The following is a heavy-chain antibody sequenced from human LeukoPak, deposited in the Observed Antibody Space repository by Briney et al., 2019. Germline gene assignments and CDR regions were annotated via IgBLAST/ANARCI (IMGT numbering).Heavy chain of an antibody. CDR2: INPGGSSI. D-gene: IGHD1-14*01. J-gene: IGHJ4*02. CDR3: ARSNQADDY. V-gene: IGHV3-74*01. Sequence: QPGGSLRLSCAASGFTFGSYWMHWVRQVPGKGLVWVARINPGGSSITYADSVKGRFTISRDNAKNTLYLQMDSLRAEDTGVYYCARSNQADDYWGQGTLVTVSS. CDR1: GFTFGSYW.